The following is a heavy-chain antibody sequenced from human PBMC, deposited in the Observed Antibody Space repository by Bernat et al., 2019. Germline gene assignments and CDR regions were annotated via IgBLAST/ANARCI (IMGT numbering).Heavy chain of an antibody. CDR3: ARGPVDTAMVTIFNCDY. D-gene: IGHD5-18*01. V-gene: IGHV3-33*01. CDR2: IWYDGSNK. Sequence: QVQLVESGGGVVQPGRSLRLSCAASGFTFSSYGMHWVRQAPGKGLEWVAVIWYDGSNKYYADSVKGRFTISRDNSKNTLYLQMNSLRAEDTAVYYCARGPVDTAMVTIFNCDYWGQGTLVTVSS. J-gene: IGHJ4*02. CDR1: GFTFSSYG.